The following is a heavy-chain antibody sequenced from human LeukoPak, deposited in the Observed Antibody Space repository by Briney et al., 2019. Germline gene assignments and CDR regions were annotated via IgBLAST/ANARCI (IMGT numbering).Heavy chain of an antibody. CDR2: ITPGNGNT. Sequence: GASVKVSCKASGYSFTTYALHWVRQAPGQRPEWMGWITPGNGNTKYSQKFQGRVAITRDTTTTTASLDLTRLRSEVTAVYCCALPAPTTTWSFYRWGQATPVTVFS. CDR3: ALPAPTTTWSFYR. D-gene: IGHD3-16*02. CDR1: GYSFTTYA. J-gene: IGHJ1*01. V-gene: IGHV1-3*01.